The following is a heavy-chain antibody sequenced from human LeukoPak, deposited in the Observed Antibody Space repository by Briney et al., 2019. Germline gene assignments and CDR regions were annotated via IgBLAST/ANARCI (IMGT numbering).Heavy chain of an antibody. V-gene: IGHV3-11*01. J-gene: IGHJ6*03. CDR3: ARGATVTTENDYYYYYYMDV. D-gene: IGHD4-11*01. CDR2: ISSSGSTI. CDR1: GFTFSDYY. Sequence: GGSLRLSCAASGFTFSDYYMSWIRQAPGKGLEWVSYISSSGSTIYYADSVKGRFTISRDNAKNSLYLQMNSLRAEDTALYYCARGATVTTENDYYYYYYMDVWGKGTTVTVSS.